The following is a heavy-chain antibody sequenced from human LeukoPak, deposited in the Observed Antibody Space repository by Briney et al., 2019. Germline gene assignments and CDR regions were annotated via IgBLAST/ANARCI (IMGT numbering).Heavy chain of an antibody. V-gene: IGHV1-69*05. J-gene: IGHJ4*02. CDR2: IIPIFGTA. D-gene: IGHD5-18*01. CDR3: ARAGGYSYGSFDY. CDR1: GGAFSSYA. Sequence: SVKVSCKASGGAFSSYAISWVRQAPGQGLEWMGRIIPIFGTANYAQKFQGRVTITTDESTSTAYMELSSLRSEDTAVYYCARAGGYSYGSFDYWGQGTLVTVSS.